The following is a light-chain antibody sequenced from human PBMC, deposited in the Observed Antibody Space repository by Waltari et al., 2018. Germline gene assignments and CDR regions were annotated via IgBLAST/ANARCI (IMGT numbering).Light chain of an antibody. J-gene: IGLJ1*01. CDR3: TSYTTTDTRYV. CDR1: SSDIGSFNY. Sequence: QSALTQPASVSGSPGQSITISCTGTSSDIGSFNYVSWYQQYPSKAPKLCIFDVSNRAPGISDRFAGSKSGNAASLTISGLQAKDEADYICTSYTTTDTRYVFGTGTQVTVL. CDR2: DVS. V-gene: IGLV2-14*03.